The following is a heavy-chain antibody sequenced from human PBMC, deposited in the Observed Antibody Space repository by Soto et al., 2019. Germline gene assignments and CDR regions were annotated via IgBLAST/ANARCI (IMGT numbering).Heavy chain of an antibody. D-gene: IGHD3-10*01. J-gene: IGHJ5*02. V-gene: IGHV5-51*01. CDR1: GYSFTNYW. CDR3: ARATYESGSYSLGP. CDR2: IYPGDSDT. Sequence: GESLKISCKGSGYSFTNYWIGWVRQMPGKGLEWMGIIYPGDSDTRYSPSFQGQVTISADKSISTTYLQWSRLKASDTAIYYCARATYESGSYSLGPWGPGTLVTVSS.